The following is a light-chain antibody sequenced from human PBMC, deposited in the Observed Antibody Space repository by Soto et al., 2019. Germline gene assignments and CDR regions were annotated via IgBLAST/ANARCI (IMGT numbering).Light chain of an antibody. Sequence: QSALTQPASVSGSPGQSITFSCTGTSSDVGRYNFVSWYQQHPDKAPKLMIYEVSNRPPGVADRFSGSKSVKTASLTISGLQAEDEADYYCSSYTSSTTWVFGGGTKLTVL. CDR3: SSYTSSTTWV. CDR2: EVS. CDR1: SSDVGRYNF. V-gene: IGLV2-14*01. J-gene: IGLJ3*02.